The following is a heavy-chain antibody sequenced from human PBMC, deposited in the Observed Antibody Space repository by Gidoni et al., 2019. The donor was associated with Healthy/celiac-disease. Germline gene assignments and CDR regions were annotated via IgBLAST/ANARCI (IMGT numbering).Heavy chain of an antibody. CDR1: GATFSSYA. Sequence: QVQLVQSGAEVQKPGSSVTVSCQASGATFSSYAISWVRQAPGQGLEWMGRIIPILGIANYAQKFQGRVTITADKSTSTAYMELSSLRSEDTAVYYCARAPSIVGATFDYWGQGTLVTVSS. D-gene: IGHD1-26*01. J-gene: IGHJ4*02. CDR2: IIPILGIA. CDR3: ARAPSIVGATFDY. V-gene: IGHV1-69*04.